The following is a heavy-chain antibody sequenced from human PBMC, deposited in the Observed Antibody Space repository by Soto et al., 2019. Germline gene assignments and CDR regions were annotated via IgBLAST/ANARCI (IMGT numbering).Heavy chain of an antibody. V-gene: IGHV4-4*07. CDR3: ARYSGGWQNYFDS. Sequence: SETLSLTCTVSDDFISSYYWNWIRQPAGKGLEWIGRIFSNENTNYNPSLKSRVTMSMDTSKNQFSLILTSVTAADTAVYYCARYSGGWQNYFDSWGQGTLVTVSS. CDR2: IFSNENT. CDR1: DDFISSYY. J-gene: IGHJ4*02. D-gene: IGHD6-19*01.